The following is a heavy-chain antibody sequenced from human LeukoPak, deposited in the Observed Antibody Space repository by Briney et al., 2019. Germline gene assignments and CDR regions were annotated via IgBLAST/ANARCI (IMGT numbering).Heavy chain of an antibody. Sequence: NPSETLSLTCAVYGGSFSGYYWSWIRQPPGKGLEWIGYIYHSGSTYYNPSLKSRVTISVDRSKNQFSLKLSSVTAADTAVYYCARAPPAGGLDAFDIWGQGTMVTVSS. D-gene: IGHD3-22*01. V-gene: IGHV4-30-2*01. CDR1: GGSFSGYY. CDR3: ARAPPAGGLDAFDI. J-gene: IGHJ3*02. CDR2: IYHSGST.